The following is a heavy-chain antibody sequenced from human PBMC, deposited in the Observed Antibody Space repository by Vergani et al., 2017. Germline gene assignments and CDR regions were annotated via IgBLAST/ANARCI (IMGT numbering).Heavy chain of an antibody. CDR3: VRTEYCTGIACNTRFDS. Sequence: EVQLVESGGGVVRPGGSLRLSCAASGFTFDDYGMSWVRQAPGKGLEWVSGINWNGGSTGYADSVKGRFTISRDNAKNTVFLQMNNLRADDAGVYYCVRTEYCTGIACNTRFDSWGQGALVTVSS. J-gene: IGHJ5*01. CDR2: INWNGGST. CDR1: GFTFDDYG. V-gene: IGHV3-20*04. D-gene: IGHD2-8*02.